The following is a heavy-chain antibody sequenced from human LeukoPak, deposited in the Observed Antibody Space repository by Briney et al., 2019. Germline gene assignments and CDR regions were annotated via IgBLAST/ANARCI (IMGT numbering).Heavy chain of an antibody. CDR3: AGTTYYYDSSGYSYSYYFDY. Sequence: SETLSLTCTVSGGSISSYYWSWIRRPPGKGLEWIGYIYYSGSTNYNPSLKSRVTISVDTSKNQFSLKLSSVTAADTAVYYCAGTTYYYDSSGYSYSYYFDYWGQGTLVTVSS. CDR2: IYYSGST. J-gene: IGHJ4*02. CDR1: GGSISSYY. D-gene: IGHD3-22*01. V-gene: IGHV4-59*08.